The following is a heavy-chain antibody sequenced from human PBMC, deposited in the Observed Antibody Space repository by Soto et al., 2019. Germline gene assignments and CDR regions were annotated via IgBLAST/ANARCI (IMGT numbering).Heavy chain of an antibody. D-gene: IGHD6-13*01. CDR2: ISSSGSTI. CDR3: ARDGYSSSWYVFHRGFDP. Sequence: VQLVESGGGLVQPGGSLRLSCAASGFTFSSYEMNWVRQAPGKGLEWVSYISSSGSTIYYADSVKGRFTISRDNAKNSLYLQMNSLRAEDTAVYYCARDGYSSSWYVFHRGFDPLGQGTLVTVSS. CDR1: GFTFSSYE. J-gene: IGHJ5*02. V-gene: IGHV3-48*03.